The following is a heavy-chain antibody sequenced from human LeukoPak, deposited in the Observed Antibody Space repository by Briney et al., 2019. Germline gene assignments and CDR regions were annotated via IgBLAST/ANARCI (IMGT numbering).Heavy chain of an antibody. V-gene: IGHV3-23*01. D-gene: IGHD3-22*01. CDR3: AKYYDTSGYSIDY. CDR1: GFTFSSYA. J-gene: IGHJ4*02. CDR2: ISGSGGRT. Sequence: GGSLRLSCAASGFTFSSYAMSWVRQAPGKGLEWVSAISGSGGRTYYADSVKGRFIISRDNSKNTLYLQMNSLRAEDTAVYYCAKYYDTSGYSIDYWGQGTLVTVSS.